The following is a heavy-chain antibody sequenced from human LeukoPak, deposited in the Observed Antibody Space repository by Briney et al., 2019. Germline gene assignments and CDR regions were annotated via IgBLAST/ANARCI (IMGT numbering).Heavy chain of an antibody. CDR3: ARGYSSLDP. J-gene: IGHJ5*02. D-gene: IGHD6-19*01. CDR1: GFTFSTCA. Sequence: GGSLRLSCVPSGFTFSTCAMSWVRQVPGKGLEWVSTISGGGDTTYYADSVKGRFTISRDNSKNTLYLQMNSLRAEDTAVYYCARGYSSLDPWGQGTLVTVSS. CDR2: ISGGGDTT. V-gene: IGHV3-23*01.